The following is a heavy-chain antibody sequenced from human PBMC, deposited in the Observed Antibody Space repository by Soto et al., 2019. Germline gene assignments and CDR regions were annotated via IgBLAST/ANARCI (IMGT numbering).Heavy chain of an antibody. CDR2: ISSSSSTI. J-gene: IGHJ3*02. CDR3: VRAPSSGWYGGDAFDI. V-gene: IGHV3-48*01. CDR1: GFTFSTYN. Sequence: GGSLRLSCAASGFTFSTYNMNWVRQAPGKGLEWVSYISSSSSTIYYADSVKGRFTVSRDNAKISLYLQMNSLRAEDLAVYYCVRAPSSGWYGGDAFDIWGQGTTVTVSS. D-gene: IGHD6-19*01.